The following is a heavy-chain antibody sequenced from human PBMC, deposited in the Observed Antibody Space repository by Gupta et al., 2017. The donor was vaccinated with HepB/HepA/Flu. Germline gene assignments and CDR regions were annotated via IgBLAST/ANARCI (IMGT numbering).Heavy chain of an antibody. J-gene: IGHJ5*02. CDR1: GYSLSDYY. D-gene: IGHD3-22*01. CDR3: ARPHQDDSSQRFDP. V-gene: IGHV1-2*02. CDR2: INPNTGVT. Sequence: QVQLVQSGAVLKKPGASVRVSCKASGYSLSDYYLHWVRQAPGQGLEWMGWINPNTGVTTYAEKLQGRVTMTRDTSTGTAYMELRRLTSDDTAVYYCARPHQDDSSQRFDPWGQGTLVTVSS.